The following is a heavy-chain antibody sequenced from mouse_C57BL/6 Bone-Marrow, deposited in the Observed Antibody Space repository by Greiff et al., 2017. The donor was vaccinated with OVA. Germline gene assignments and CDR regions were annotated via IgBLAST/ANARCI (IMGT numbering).Heavy chain of an antibody. CDR2: IDPSDSYT. V-gene: IGHV1-69*01. J-gene: IGHJ3*01. Sequence: VQLQQPGAELVMPGASVKLSCKASGYTFTSYWMHWVKQRPGQGLEWIGEIDPSDSYTNYNQKFKGKSTLTVAKSSSTAYMQLSSLTSEDSAVYCCGRGEGYSPGFADWGQGTLVTVSA. CDR1: GYTFTSYW. CDR3: GRGEGYSPGFAD. D-gene: IGHD2-12*01.